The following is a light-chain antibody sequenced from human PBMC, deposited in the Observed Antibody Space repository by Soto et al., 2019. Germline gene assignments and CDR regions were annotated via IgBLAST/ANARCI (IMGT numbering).Light chain of an antibody. J-gene: IGLJ2*01. V-gene: IGLV1-40*01. CDR3: QSYDSSLSGSV. CDR1: SSNIGAGYD. CDR2: GNS. Sequence: QSVLTQRPLVSGAPGQRVTISCTGSSSNIGAGYDVHWYQQLPGTAPKLLIYGNSNRPSGVPDRFSGSKSGTSASLAITGLQAEDEADYYCQSYDSSLSGSVFGGGTKLTVL.